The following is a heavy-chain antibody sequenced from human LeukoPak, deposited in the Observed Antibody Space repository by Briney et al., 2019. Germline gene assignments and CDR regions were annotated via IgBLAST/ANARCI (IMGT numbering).Heavy chain of an antibody. J-gene: IGHJ4*02. CDR3: ARDSFGDSRWPNY. Sequence: ASVKVSCKASGYTFTNYAMNWVRQAPGQGLERMGWINTNTGKPTYAQGFTGRFVFSLDTSVSTAYLQISSLKAEDTAVYYCARDSFGDSRWPNYWGQGTLVTVSS. V-gene: IGHV7-4-1*02. D-gene: IGHD3-16*01. CDR2: INTNTGKP. CDR1: GYTFTNYA.